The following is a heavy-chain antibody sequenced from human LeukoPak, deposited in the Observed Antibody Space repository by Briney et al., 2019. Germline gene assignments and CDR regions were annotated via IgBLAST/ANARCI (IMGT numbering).Heavy chain of an antibody. CDR2: VSYSGGI. Sequence: SETLSLTCTVSGASVSSHYWSWIRQPPGKELEWIGYVSYSGGINYNPSLKSRVTISLDTSKDQFSLRLNSVTAADTAVYYCARLSTYYDFWSPLDYWCQGTLVTVSS. CDR3: ARLSTYYDFWSPLDY. J-gene: IGHJ4*02. V-gene: IGHV4-59*02. D-gene: IGHD3-3*01. CDR1: GASVSSHY.